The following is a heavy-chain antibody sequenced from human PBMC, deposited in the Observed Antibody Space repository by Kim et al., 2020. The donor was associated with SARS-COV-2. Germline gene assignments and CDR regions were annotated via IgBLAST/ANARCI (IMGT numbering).Heavy chain of an antibody. D-gene: IGHD5-12*01. V-gene: IGHV1-46*01. J-gene: IGHJ4*02. Sequence: SYAQKFQGRVTMTRETSTSTVYMELSSLRSEDTAVYYCARNSGYGLYFDYWGQGTLVTVSS. CDR3: ARNSGYGLYFDY.